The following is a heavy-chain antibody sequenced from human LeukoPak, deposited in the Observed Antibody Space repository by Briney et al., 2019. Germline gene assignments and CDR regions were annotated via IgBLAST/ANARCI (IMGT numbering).Heavy chain of an antibody. D-gene: IGHD4-23*01. CDR3: AKDRPELRATFDY. J-gene: IGHJ4*02. Sequence: GGSLRLSCAASGFTFNSYAMSWVRQAPGKGMEWVSGISGSGGSTYYADSVKGRFTISRDNSKNTLYLQMNSLRAEDTAVYYCAKDRPELRATFDYWGQGTLVTVSS. CDR1: GFTFNSYA. CDR2: ISGSGGST. V-gene: IGHV3-23*01.